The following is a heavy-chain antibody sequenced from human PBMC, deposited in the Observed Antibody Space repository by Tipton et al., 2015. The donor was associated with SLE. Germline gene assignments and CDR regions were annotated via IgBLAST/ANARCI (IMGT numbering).Heavy chain of an antibody. CDR3: ARVLIAVYGMDV. J-gene: IGHJ6*02. CDR1: GFTFSSYG. Sequence: SLRLSCAASGFTFSSYGMHWVRQAPGKGLEWVAVIWYDGSNKYYADSVKGRFTISRDNSKNTLYLQMNSLRAEDTAVYYCARVLIAVYGMDVWGQGTTVTVSS. V-gene: IGHV3-33*08. CDR2: IWYDGSNK.